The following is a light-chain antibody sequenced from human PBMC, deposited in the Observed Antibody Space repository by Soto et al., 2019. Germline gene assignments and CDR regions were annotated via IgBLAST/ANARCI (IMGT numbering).Light chain of an antibody. CDR1: QSILYSPNNKNY. J-gene: IGKJ4*01. CDR3: QQYSISPAVT. Sequence: DIVMTQSPDSLAVSLGERATINCKSSQSILYSPNNKNYLAWNQQKPGQPPKLIIYWASTRESGVPDRFSGSGSGTEFTLTISSLQAEDVAVYYCQQYSISPAVTFCGGTKVEIK. CDR2: WAS. V-gene: IGKV4-1*01.